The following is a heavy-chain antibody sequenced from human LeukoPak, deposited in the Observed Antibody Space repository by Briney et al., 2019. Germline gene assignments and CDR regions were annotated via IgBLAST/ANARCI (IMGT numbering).Heavy chain of an antibody. CDR1: GYTFTGYY. Sequence: ASVKVSCKASGYTFTGYYMHWVRQAPGQGLEWMGWINPNSGGTNYAQKFQGRVTMTRDTSISTAYMELSRLRSDDTAVYYCARVPPYYDFWSGYYDFDYWGQGTPVTVSS. CDR3: ARVPPYYDFWSGYYDFDY. D-gene: IGHD3-3*01. J-gene: IGHJ4*02. V-gene: IGHV1-2*02. CDR2: INPNSGGT.